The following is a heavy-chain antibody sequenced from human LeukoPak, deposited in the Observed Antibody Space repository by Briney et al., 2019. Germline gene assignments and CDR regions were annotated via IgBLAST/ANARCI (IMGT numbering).Heavy chain of an antibody. CDR2: FYYSGST. CDR3: ARHLDILQWLVPAVRSRYNWFDP. Sequence: SETLSLTCTVSGGSISSRPYCWGWIRQPPGKGLEWLGSFYYSGSTYHKPSLKSRVTISVDTSKNQISLKLSSVTAADTAVYYCARHLDILQWLVPAVRSRYNWFDPWGQGTLVTVSS. D-gene: IGHD6-19*01. V-gene: IGHV4-39*01. CDR1: GGSISSRPYC. J-gene: IGHJ5*02.